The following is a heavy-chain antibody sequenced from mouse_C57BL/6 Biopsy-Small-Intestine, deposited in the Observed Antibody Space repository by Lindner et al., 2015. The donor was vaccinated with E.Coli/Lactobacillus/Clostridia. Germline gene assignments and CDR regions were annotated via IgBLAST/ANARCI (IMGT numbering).Heavy chain of an antibody. CDR2: INPGSGGT. CDR1: GYAFTNYL. Sequence: VQLQESGAELVRPGTSVKVSCKASGYAFTNYLIEWVKQRPGQGLEWIGVINPGSGGTNYNEKFKGKATLTADKSSSTAYMQLNSPTSEDSAVYFCARGTRLDYWGQGSTLTVSA. V-gene: IGHV1-54*01. CDR3: ARGTRLDY. D-gene: IGHD2-14*01. J-gene: IGHJ2*01.